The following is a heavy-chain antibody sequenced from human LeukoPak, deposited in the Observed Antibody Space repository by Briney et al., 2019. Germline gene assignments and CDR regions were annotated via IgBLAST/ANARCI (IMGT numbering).Heavy chain of an antibody. CDR2: NYYSGST. CDR3: GSSGPPWYSSGWYYDYYYGMDV. J-gene: IGHJ6*02. V-gene: IGHV4-59*13. Sequence: GKGLXXXGYNYYSGSTNYNPSLKSRVTIPVDTSKKQFSLKLSSVTGGDTAVYYGGSSGPPWYSSGWYYDYYYGMDVWGQGTTVTVSS. D-gene: IGHD6-19*01.